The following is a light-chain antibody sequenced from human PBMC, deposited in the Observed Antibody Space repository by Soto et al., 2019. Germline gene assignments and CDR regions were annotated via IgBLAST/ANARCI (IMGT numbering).Light chain of an antibody. V-gene: IGKV3-15*01. CDR3: QQYTNWPPWT. J-gene: IGKJ1*01. Sequence: EIVMTQSPGTLSVSPGERATLSCRAGQGVSRDLAWYQQKPGQAPRLLIYGASTRAAGIPARFSGSGSGTEFTLTISSLQSEDFAVYYCQQYTNWPPWTFGRGTKVDIK. CDR2: GAS. CDR1: QGVSRD.